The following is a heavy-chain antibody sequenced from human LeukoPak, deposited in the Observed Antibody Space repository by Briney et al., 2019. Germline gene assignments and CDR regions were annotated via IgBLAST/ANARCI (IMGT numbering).Heavy chain of an antibody. CDR3: AREVGGGATNYFDY. V-gene: IGHV3-53*01. D-gene: IGHD1-26*01. CDR2: IYSADSA. J-gene: IGHJ4*02. CDR1: GFTVSRNY. Sequence: PGGSLRLSCAASGFTVSRNYMSWVRQAPGKGLDWVSVIYSADSAYYADSVRGRFTISRDNSKNTLYLQMNSLRADDTAVYYCAREVGGGATNYFDYWGQGTLVTVSS.